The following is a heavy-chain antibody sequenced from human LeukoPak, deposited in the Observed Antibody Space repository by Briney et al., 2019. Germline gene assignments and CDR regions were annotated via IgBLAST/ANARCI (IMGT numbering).Heavy chain of an antibody. J-gene: IGHJ4*02. V-gene: IGHV3-23*01. CDR1: GFTFSTYA. CDR2: SGRGCAT. D-gene: IGHD6-19*01. Sequence: GGSLRLSCAASGFTFSTYAVGWVRQPPGKGLEWVSTSGRGCATYYADSVKGRFTISRDNSKNTLYLQMNSLRVEDTAVYYCAKVSRSGWYMEDYWGQGTLVTVSS. CDR3: AKVSRSGWYMEDY.